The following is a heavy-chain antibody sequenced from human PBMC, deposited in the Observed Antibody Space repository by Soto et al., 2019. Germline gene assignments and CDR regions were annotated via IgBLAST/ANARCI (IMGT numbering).Heavy chain of an antibody. Sequence: EVQLVESGGGLVQPGGSLRLSCAASGFTVSSNYMSWVRRAPGKGLEWVSVIYSGGSTYYADSVKGRFTISRHNSKNTLYLQMNSLRAEDTAVYYCARDGFRDAFDIWGQGTMVTVSS. V-gene: IGHV3-53*04. CDR3: ARDGFRDAFDI. CDR2: IYSGGST. J-gene: IGHJ3*02. CDR1: GFTVSSNY. D-gene: IGHD3-10*01.